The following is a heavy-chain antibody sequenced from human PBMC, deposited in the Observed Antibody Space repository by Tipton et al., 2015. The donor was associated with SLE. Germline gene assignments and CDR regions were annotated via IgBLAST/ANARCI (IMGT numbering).Heavy chain of an antibody. Sequence: TLSLTCTVSGGSISSGSYYWSWIRQPAGKGLEWIGRIYTSGSTNYNPSLKSRVTIAVDTSKNQFSLKLSSVPAADTAVYYGARVWRQLANYFDYWGQGTLVTVSS. V-gene: IGHV4-61*02. J-gene: IGHJ4*02. CDR3: ARVWRQLANYFDY. D-gene: IGHD6-6*01. CDR1: GGSISSGSYY. CDR2: IYTSGST.